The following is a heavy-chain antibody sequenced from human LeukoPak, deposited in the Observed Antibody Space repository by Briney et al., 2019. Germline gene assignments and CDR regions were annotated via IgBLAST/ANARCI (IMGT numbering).Heavy chain of an antibody. V-gene: IGHV3-53*01. CDR2: MFSGGTP. Sequence: PGGSLRLSCAASGFTVSSSHMSWVRQAPGKGLEWVSVMFSGGTPYYADSVKGRFTISRDNSKNTLVLQMSSLGAEDTAVYYCTRGISSGSAFDIWGQGTMVTVSS. CDR3: TRGISSGSAFDI. D-gene: IGHD6-19*01. CDR1: GFTVSSSH. J-gene: IGHJ3*02.